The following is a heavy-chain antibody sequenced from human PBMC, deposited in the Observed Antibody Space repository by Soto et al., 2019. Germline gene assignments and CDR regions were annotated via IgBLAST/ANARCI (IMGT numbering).Heavy chain of an antibody. Sequence: LRLSCSPSRFPVSSHYMRLFRQAPSHGLEGGAGIGSGECKLCADSIKGLFTIARDHFQNTLCLQMNSLRAEQTAVYYCARDHSRNSSLGWFDPWGQGALVTVSS. CDR2: IGSGECK. CDR3: ARDHSRNSSLGWFDP. D-gene: IGHD6-6*01. J-gene: IGHJ5*02. V-gene: IGHV3-53*01. CDR1: RFPVSSHY.